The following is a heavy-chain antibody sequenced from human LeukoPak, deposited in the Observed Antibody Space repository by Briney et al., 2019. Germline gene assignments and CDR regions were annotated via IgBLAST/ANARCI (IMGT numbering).Heavy chain of an antibody. CDR3: ARGLDYGDSYWYFDL. J-gene: IGHJ2*01. V-gene: IGHV4-31*03. D-gene: IGHD4-17*01. CDR2: IYYSGST. Sequence: TLSLTCTVSGGSVSSTVYYWSWIRQHPGKGLEWIGYIYYSGSTYYNPSLKSRVTISVDTSKNQFSLKLSSVTAADTAVYYCARGLDYGDSYWYFDLWGRGTLVTVSS. CDR1: GGSVSSTVYY.